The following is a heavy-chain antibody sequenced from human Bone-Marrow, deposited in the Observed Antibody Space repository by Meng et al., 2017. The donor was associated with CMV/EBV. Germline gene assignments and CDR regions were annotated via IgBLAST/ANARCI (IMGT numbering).Heavy chain of an antibody. D-gene: IGHD6-13*01. Sequence: GGSLRLSCAASGFTFSSYSMNWVRQAPGKGLEWVSSISSSSSYIYYADSVKGRFTISRDNAKNTLYLQMNSLRAEDTAVYYCARVSSSWYYYYGMGVWGQGTTVTCSS. CDR3: ARVSSSWYYYYGMGV. V-gene: IGHV3-21*01. J-gene: IGHJ6*01. CDR2: ISSSSSYI. CDR1: GFTFSSYS.